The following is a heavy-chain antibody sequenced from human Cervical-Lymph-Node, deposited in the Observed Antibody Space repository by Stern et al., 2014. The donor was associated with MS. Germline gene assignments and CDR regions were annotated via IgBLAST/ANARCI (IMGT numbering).Heavy chain of an antibody. CDR2: ISGSGGST. Sequence: EVHLVESGGGLVQPGGSLRLSCAASGFTFSSYAMSWVRQAPGKGLEWVTAISGSGGSTYYADSVKGRFTISRDNSKNTLYLQMTSLRAEDTAVYYCANNIVATQDFDYWGQGTLVTVSS. V-gene: IGHV3-23*04. CDR3: ANNIVATQDFDY. D-gene: IGHD5-12*01. CDR1: GFTFSSYA. J-gene: IGHJ4*02.